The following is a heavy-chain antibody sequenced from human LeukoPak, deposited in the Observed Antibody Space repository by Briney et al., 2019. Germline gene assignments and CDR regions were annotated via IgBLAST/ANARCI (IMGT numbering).Heavy chain of an antibody. CDR3: ARGRAAAANHDY. CDR1: GGTFSSYA. V-gene: IGHV1-69*04. D-gene: IGHD6-13*01. J-gene: IGHJ4*02. CDR2: VIPILGIA. Sequence: SVKVSCKASGGTFSSYAISWVRQAPGQGLEWMGRVIPILGIANYAQKFQGRVTITADKSTSTAYMELSSLRSEDTAVYYCARGRAAAANHDYWGQGTLVTVSS.